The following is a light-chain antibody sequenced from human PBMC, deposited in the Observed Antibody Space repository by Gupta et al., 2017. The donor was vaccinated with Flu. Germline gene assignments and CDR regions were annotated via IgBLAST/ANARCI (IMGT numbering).Light chain of an antibody. CDR1: QSVGVF. CDR2: DAS. Sequence: ETVLTQSPATLSLSPGARATLPCRASQSVGVFLAWYQQKSGQSPRLLIYDASNRATGIPARFSGSGSGTDFTLTISSLEPEDFAVYYCQQRSNWPPVVTFGGGTKVEIK. J-gene: IGKJ4*01. V-gene: IGKV3-11*01. CDR3: QQRSNWPPVVT.